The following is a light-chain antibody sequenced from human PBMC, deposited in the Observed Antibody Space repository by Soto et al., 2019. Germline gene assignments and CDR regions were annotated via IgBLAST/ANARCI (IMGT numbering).Light chain of an antibody. J-gene: IGKJ1*01. CDR3: QQYSSSRT. V-gene: IGKV3-20*01. CDR2: ATS. CDR1: QSVDSTY. Sequence: EVVLTQSPATLSVSPGDRATLSCRASQSVDSTYLAWYQQKPDQSPRLLIYATSTRAAGIPDRFSGSGSGTGFTLTISSLEPEDFAVYYCQQYSSSRTFGQGTKWIS.